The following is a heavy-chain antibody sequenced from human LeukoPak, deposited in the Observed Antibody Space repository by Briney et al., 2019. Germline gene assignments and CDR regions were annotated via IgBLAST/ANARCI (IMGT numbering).Heavy chain of an antibody. CDR2: IYYSGST. Sequence: SETLSLTCTVSGGSISSYYWSWIRQPPGKGLEWIGYIYYSGSTNYNPSLKSRVTISVDTSKNQFSLKLSSVTAADTAVYYCARDHELLWFGELLLYFDYWGQGTLVTVSS. CDR1: GGSISSYY. J-gene: IGHJ4*02. CDR3: ARDHELLWFGELLLYFDY. D-gene: IGHD3-10*01. V-gene: IGHV4-59*01.